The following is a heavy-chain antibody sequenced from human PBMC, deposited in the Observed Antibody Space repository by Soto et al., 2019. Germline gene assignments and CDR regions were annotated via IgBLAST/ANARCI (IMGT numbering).Heavy chain of an antibody. CDR1: GFTFGDYG. CDR2: ISGSGSST. J-gene: IGHJ4*02. CDR3: AKGGGKNDYYYYFDY. D-gene: IGHD3-22*01. V-gene: IGHV3-23*01. Sequence: GGSLRLSCAASGFTFGDYGMSWVRQAPGKGLELVSAISGSGSSTYYADSVKGRFTISRDNTKNALYQQMNSLRAEDTAVYYCAKGGGKNDYYYYFDYWGQGTLVTVSS.